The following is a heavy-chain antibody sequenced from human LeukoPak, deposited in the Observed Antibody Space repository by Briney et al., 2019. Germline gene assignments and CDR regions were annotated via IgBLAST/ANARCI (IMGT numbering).Heavy chain of an antibody. CDR1: GGSSSVYY. D-gene: IGHD6-13*01. CDR2: INHSGST. CDR3: ARGVAAAGGGEFDY. J-gene: IGHJ4*02. V-gene: IGHV4-34*01. Sequence: SETLSLTCAVYGGSSSVYYWSCIPEPPGNGLEWMGEINHSGSTNYNPSLKSRVTISVDTSKNQFSLKLSSVTAADTAVYYCARGVAAAGGGEFDYWGQGTLVTVSS.